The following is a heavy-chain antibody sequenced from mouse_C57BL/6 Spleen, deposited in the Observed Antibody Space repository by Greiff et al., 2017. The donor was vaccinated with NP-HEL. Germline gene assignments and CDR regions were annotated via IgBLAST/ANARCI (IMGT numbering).Heavy chain of an antibody. CDR2: ISYSGST. Sequence: EVKLLESGPGMVKPSQSLSLTCTVTGYSITSGYDWHWIRHFPGNKLEWMGYISYSGSTNYNPSLKSRISITHDTSKNHFFLKLNSVTTEDTATYYCARAGGTTVVRAMDYWGQGTSVTVSS. J-gene: IGHJ4*01. V-gene: IGHV3-1*01. CDR3: ARAGGTTVVRAMDY. CDR1: GYSITSGYD. D-gene: IGHD1-1*01.